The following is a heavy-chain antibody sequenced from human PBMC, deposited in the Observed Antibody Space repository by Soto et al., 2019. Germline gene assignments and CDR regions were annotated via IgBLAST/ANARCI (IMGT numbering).Heavy chain of an antibody. CDR1: GYSFTSYW. CDR2: IYPGDSDT. D-gene: IGHD6-19*01. J-gene: IGHJ4*02. CDR3: ARGERSSGGYPTLLDY. Sequence: GESLKISCKGSGYSFTSYWIGWVRQMPGKGLEWMGIIYPGDSDTRYSPSFQGQVTISADKSISTAYLQWSSLKASDTAMYYCARGERSSGGYPTLLDYWGQGTLVTVSS. V-gene: IGHV5-51*01.